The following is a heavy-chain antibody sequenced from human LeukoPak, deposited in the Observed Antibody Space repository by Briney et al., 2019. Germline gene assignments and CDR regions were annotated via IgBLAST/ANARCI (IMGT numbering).Heavy chain of an antibody. CDR2: IYYSGST. J-gene: IGHJ5*02. CDR3: ARDSRYENWFDP. CDR1: GGSISSSSYY. D-gene: IGHD3-3*01. V-gene: IGHV4-39*07. Sequence: PSETLSLTCTVSGGSISSSSYYWGWIRQPPGKGLEWIGSIYYSGSTYYNPSLKSRVTISVDTSKNQFSLKLSSVTAADTAVYYCARDSRYENWFDPWGQGTLVTVSS.